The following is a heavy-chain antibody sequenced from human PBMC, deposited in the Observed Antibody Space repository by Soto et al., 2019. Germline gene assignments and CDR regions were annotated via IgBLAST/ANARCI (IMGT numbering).Heavy chain of an antibody. CDR1: GGSFSGYY. J-gene: IGHJ5*02. CDR2: INHSGST. CDR3: AREGRLSNWFDP. Sequence: QVQLQQWGAGLLKPSETLSLTCAVYGGSFSGYYWSWIRQPPGKGLEWIGEINHSGSTNYNPSLKSRVTISVDPSKNQFPPKLSSVTAADTAVYYCAREGRLSNWFDPWGQGTLVTVSS. D-gene: IGHD6-6*01. V-gene: IGHV4-34*01.